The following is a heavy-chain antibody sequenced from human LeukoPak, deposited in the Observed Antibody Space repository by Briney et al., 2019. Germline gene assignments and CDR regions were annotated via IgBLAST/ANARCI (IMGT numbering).Heavy chain of an antibody. D-gene: IGHD6-19*01. V-gene: IGHV1-2*02. CDR1: GYTFTGYY. J-gene: IGHJ5*02. CDR2: INPNSGGT. Sequence: ASVKVSCKASGYTFTGYYMHWVRQAPGQGLEWMGWINPNSGGTNYAQKFQGRVTMTRDTSISTAYMELSRLRSDDTAVYYCARRAVAGTFNWSDPWGQGTLVTVSS. CDR3: ARRAVAGTFNWSDP.